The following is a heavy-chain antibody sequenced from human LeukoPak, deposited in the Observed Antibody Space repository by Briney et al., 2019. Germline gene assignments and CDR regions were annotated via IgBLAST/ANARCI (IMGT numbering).Heavy chain of an antibody. Sequence: GGSLRLSCAASGFTSSSYSMNWVRQAPGKGLEWVSSISSSSSYIYYADSVKGRFTISRDNAKNSLYLQMNSLRAEDTAVYYCARDRYDSSAFDYWGQGTLVTVSS. D-gene: IGHD3-22*01. CDR3: ARDRYDSSAFDY. J-gene: IGHJ4*02. CDR2: ISSSSSYI. CDR1: GFTSSSYS. V-gene: IGHV3-21*04.